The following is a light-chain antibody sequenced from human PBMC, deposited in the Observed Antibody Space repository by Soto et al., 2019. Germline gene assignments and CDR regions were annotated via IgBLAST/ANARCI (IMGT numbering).Light chain of an antibody. J-gene: IGLJ2*01. CDR3: SSYTTTSTLGV. CDR2: EVS. V-gene: IGLV2-14*01. CDR1: SSDVGAYNY. Sequence: QSVLTQPASVSGSPGQSITLSCSGSSSDVGAYNYVSWYQQHPGKAPKLLIYEVSNRPSGVSNRFSGSKSGNTASLTISGVQADDEADYYCSSYTTTSTLGVFGGGTQLTVL.